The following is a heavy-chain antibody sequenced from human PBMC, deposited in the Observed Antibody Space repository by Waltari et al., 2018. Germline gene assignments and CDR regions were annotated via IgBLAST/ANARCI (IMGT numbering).Heavy chain of an antibody. J-gene: IGHJ4*02. V-gene: IGHV1-69*04. CDR3: ARESSISGAYFDY. CDR2: IIPSLGIA. Sequence: QVQLVQSGAEVKMPGSSVKVSCMASGPTFSSYSTGWVRQAPGQGLEWRGRIIPSLGIANYAQKYQGRVTITADKSTSTAYMELSSLRSEDTAVYYCARESSISGAYFDYWGQGTLVTVSS. CDR1: GPTFSSYS. D-gene: IGHD3-10*01.